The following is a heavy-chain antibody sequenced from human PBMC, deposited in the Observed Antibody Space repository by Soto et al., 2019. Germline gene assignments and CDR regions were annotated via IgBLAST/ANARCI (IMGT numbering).Heavy chain of an antibody. CDR3: ARGSSRPVNHPCYFDY. CDR1: GFTFSSYS. V-gene: IGHV3-21*01. J-gene: IGHJ4*02. CDR2: ISSSSSYI. Sequence: EVQLVESGGGLVKPGGSLRLSCAASGFTFSSYSMNWVRQAPGKGLEWVSSISSSSSYIYYADSVKGRFTISRDNAKNSLYLQMNSLRAEDTAVYYCARGSSRPVNHPCYFDYWGQGTLVTVSS. D-gene: IGHD6-13*01.